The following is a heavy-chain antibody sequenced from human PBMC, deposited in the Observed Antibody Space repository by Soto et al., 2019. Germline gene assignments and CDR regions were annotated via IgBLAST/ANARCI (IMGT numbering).Heavy chain of an antibody. J-gene: IGHJ6*02. CDR2: ISYDGSNK. CDR3: AKSMVRDYYYGMDV. Sequence: PGGSLRLSCAASGFTFSSYGMNWVRQAPGKGLEWVAVISYDGSNKYYADSVKGRFTISRDNSKNTLYLQMNSLRAEDTAVYYCAKSMVRDYYYGMDVCGQGTTVTVSS. V-gene: IGHV3-30*18. CDR1: GFTFSSYG. D-gene: IGHD3-10*01.